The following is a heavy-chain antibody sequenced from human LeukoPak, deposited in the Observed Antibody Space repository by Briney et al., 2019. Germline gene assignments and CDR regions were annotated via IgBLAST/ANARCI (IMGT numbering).Heavy chain of an antibody. V-gene: IGHV1-24*01. CDR1: GYTLTELS. D-gene: IGHD6-19*01. CDR2: FDPEDGET. CDR3: TTGPYRGRAGLQDY. J-gene: IGHJ4*02. Sequence: VASVKVPCKVSGYTLTELSIHWVRQAPGKGLEWMGTFDPEDGETIYAQRFQGRVTMTEDTSTDTAFMELSSLRSEDTAVYYCTTGPYRGRAGLQDYWGQGTLVTVSS.